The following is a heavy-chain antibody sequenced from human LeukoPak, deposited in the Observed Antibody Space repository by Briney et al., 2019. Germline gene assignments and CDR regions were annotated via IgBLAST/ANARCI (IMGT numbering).Heavy chain of an antibody. D-gene: IGHD3/OR15-3a*01. CDR2: IYYSGST. CDR1: GGSFSGYY. V-gene: IGHV4-34*01. J-gene: IGHJ2*01. CDR3: ARSVRGLWYFDL. Sequence: SETLSLTCAVYGGSFSGYYWGWIRQPPGKGLEWIGSIYYSGSTYYNPSLKSRVTISVDTSKNQFSLKLSSVTAADTAVYYCARSVRGLWYFDLWGRGTLVTVSS.